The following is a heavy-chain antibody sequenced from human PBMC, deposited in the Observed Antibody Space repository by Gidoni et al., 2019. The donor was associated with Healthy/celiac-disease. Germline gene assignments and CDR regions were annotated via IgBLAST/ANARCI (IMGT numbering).Heavy chain of an antibody. CDR3: AREDGDSGWDV. J-gene: IGHJ4*02. CDR1: RDSISSYY. D-gene: IGHD6-19*01. CDR2: IYYSGST. V-gene: IGHV4-59*01. Sequence: TCTVPRDSISSYYWSWIRQPPGKGLEWVGSIYYSGSTNYNPSLKSRVTISVDTSKNQFSLKLSSVTAADTAVYYCAREDGDSGWDVWGQGTLVTVSS.